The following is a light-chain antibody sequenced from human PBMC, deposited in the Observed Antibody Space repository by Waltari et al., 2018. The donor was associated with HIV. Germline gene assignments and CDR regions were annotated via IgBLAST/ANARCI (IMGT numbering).Light chain of an antibody. CDR1: QSVTSSY. J-gene: IGKJ2*01. Sequence: EIVLTQSPGTLSLSPGERATLSCRASQSVTSSYLAWYQQTPGQAPRLLIYGASSRATGIPDRFSGSGSGTDFTLTISRLEPEDFAVYYCQQYGSPPPYTFGQGTKV. V-gene: IGKV3-20*01. CDR2: GAS. CDR3: QQYGSPPPYT.